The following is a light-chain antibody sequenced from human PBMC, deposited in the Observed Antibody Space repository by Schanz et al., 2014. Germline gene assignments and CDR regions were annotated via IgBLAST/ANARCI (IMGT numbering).Light chain of an antibody. CDR2: DVS. V-gene: IGLV2-14*03. CDR1: SSDVGRYNY. Sequence: QSVLTQPASVSGSPGQSITISCTGTSSDVGRYNYVSWYQQHPGKAPELMIYDVSNRPSGVSNRFSGSKSGNTASLTISGLQAEDEADYYCCSYTTSATRVFGGGTKLTVL. J-gene: IGLJ3*02. CDR3: CSYTTSATRV.